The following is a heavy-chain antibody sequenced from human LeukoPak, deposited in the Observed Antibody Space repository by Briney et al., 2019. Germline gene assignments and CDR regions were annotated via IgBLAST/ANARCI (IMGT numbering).Heavy chain of an antibody. CDR1: GYTCTSSY. CDR3: AREAPRSGFDP. CDR2: INPSGGST. J-gene: IGHJ5*02. V-gene: IGHV1-46*01. Sequence: ASVKVSCKASGYTCTSSYMHWVRQAPGQGLEWMGIINPSGGSTSYAQKFQGRVTMTRDTSTSTVYMELSSLRSEDTAVYYCAREAPRSGFDPWGQGTLVTVSS. D-gene: IGHD1-14*01.